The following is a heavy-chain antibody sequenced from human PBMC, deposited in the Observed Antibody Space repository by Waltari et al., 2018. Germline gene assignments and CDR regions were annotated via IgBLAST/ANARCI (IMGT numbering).Heavy chain of an antibody. CDR1: GFPFCSSG. D-gene: IGHD2-2*01. CDR3: AKDRYRSSWTPSYMDV. V-gene: IGHV3-30*18. CDR2: ISFDGNK. Sequence: QEQLVESGGGVVQPGRSRGCSGAASGFPFCSSGMFWVRQTPGKGLEWVAVISFDGNKYHIESLKGRFSISRDNSKNTLFLQMNSLRPEDTAVYYCAKDRYRSSWTPSYMDVWGKGTTVTVSS. J-gene: IGHJ6*03.